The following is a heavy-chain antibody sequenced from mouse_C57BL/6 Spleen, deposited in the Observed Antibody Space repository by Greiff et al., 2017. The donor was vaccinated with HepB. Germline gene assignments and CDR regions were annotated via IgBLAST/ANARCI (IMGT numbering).Heavy chain of an antibody. CDR1: GYAFSSSW. Sequence: QVQLQQSGPELVKPGASVKISCKASGYAFSSSWMNWVKQRPGKGLEWIGRIYPGDGDTNYNGKFKGKATLTADKSSSTAYMQLSSLTSEDSAVYFWARPGNYDDFDYWGQGTTLTVSS. J-gene: IGHJ2*01. V-gene: IGHV1-82*01. CDR2: IYPGDGDT. D-gene: IGHD2-1*01. CDR3: ARPGNYDDFDY.